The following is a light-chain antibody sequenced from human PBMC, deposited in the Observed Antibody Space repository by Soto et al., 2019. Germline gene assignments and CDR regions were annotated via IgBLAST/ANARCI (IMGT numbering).Light chain of an antibody. CDR1: QSVSNN. V-gene: IGKV3-15*01. CDR2: GAS. CDR3: QHYNNWPIT. Sequence: EIVMTQSPATLSVSPGERATVSCRASQSVSNNLAWYQQKPGQAPRLLIYGASTRATGIPARFSGSGSGTEFTLTISSLQSEDFAVYYCQHYNNWPITFGQGTRLEIK. J-gene: IGKJ5*01.